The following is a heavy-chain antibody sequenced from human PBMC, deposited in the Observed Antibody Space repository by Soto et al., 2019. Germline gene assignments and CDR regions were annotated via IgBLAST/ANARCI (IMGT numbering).Heavy chain of an antibody. CDR3: ARSLGNDPPYGAFDI. D-gene: IGHD5-12*01. CDR2: IYYSGST. Sequence: SETLSLTCTVSGGSISSSSYYWGWIRQPPGKGLEWIGSIYYSGSTYYNPSLKSRVTISVDTSKNQFSLKLSSVTAADTAVYYCARSLGNDPPYGAFDIWGQGTMVTVSS. J-gene: IGHJ3*02. V-gene: IGHV4-39*07. CDR1: GGSISSSSYY.